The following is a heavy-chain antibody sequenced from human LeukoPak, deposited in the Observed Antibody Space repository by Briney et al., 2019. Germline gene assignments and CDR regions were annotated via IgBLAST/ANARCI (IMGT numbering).Heavy chain of an antibody. V-gene: IGHV3-15*01. CDR1: GFNFRYFW. D-gene: IGHD1-26*01. CDR2: IKQIRNGGTT. J-gene: IGHJ4*02. Sequence: GGSLRLSCLGSGFNFRYFWMSWVRQAPGKGLEWVGRIKQIRNGGTTDYAAPVKGRFTMSRDDSISTLYLQMNSLKTEDTAVYYCATGFSATSHDGYWGQGTLVTVSS. CDR3: ATGFSATSHDGY.